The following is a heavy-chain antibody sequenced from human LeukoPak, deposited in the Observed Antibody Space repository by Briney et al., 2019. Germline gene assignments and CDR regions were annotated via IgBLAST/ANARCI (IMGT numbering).Heavy chain of an antibody. Sequence: SQTLSLTCAISGDSVSSNSVGWDWIRQSPSRGLEWLGRTYYVSNWYTDYALSVKSRIIIDPDTSKNQFSLQLSSVTPEDTAVYYCTREVAVAGPFDYWGQGILVTVSS. CDR2: TYYVSNWYT. V-gene: IGHV6-1*01. CDR1: GDSVSSNSVG. CDR3: TREVAVAGPFDY. D-gene: IGHD6-19*01. J-gene: IGHJ4*02.